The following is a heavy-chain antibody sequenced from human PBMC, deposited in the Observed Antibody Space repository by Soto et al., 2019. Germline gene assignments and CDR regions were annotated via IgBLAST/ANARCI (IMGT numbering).Heavy chain of an antibody. Sequence: PGGSLRLSCAASGFSFSNAWMNWVRQAPGKGLEWVGRITSKSDGGTTDYAAPVKGRFTISRDDSTNTLYLQMNSLKTEYTAVYYCTTDVWDSSGYYYADTWGQGTLVTVSS. CDR3: TTDVWDSSGYYYADT. D-gene: IGHD3-22*01. J-gene: IGHJ4*02. CDR1: GFSFSNAW. CDR2: ITSKSDGGTT. V-gene: IGHV3-15*07.